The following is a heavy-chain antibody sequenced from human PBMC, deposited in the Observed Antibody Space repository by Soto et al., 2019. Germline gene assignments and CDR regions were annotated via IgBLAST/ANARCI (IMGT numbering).Heavy chain of an antibody. CDR2: ISDDGSTA. J-gene: IGHJ4*02. D-gene: IGHD1-1*01. CDR1: GFTFSAYW. Sequence: GGSLRLSCAVSGFTFSAYWMHWVRQVPGKGLTWVSRISDDGSTATYADSVKGRFIISRDNAKNTLYLEMNTLRADDSGLYYCARGPRVSSTGTGAHWGRGTLVTV. V-gene: IGHV3-74*01. CDR3: ARGPRVSSTGTGAH.